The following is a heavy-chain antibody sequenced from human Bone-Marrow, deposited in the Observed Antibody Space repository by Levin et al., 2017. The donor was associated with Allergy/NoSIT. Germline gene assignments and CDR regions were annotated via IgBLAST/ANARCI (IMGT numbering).Heavy chain of an antibody. CDR1: GDSITSSGYF. D-gene: IGHD5-12*01. CDR3: ARHRGVGGYSGFGWFDP. Sequence: SQTLSLTCTVAGDSITSSGYFWGWLRQSPGKGMEWIGSISDSGSTYYNPPLKSRLTFSVDKSSNHFSVKLRSLTAADTAVYFCARHRGVGGYSGFGWFDPWGQGTLVIVSS. J-gene: IGHJ5*02. CDR2: ISDSGST. V-gene: IGHV4-39*02.